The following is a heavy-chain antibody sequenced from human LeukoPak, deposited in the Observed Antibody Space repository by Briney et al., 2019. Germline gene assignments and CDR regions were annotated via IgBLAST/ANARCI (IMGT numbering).Heavy chain of an antibody. CDR3: ARELHSGSYYFDY. V-gene: IGHV4-38-2*02. J-gene: IGHJ4*02. D-gene: IGHD1-26*01. CDR2: LYHSGST. CDR1: GYFSTGYY. Sequence: SETLSLTCTVSGYFSTGYYWGWIRQPPGKGLEWIGSLYHSGSTYYNPSLKSRVTTSVDTSKNRFSLKLTSVTAADTAVYYCARELHSGSYYFDYWGQGTLVTVSS.